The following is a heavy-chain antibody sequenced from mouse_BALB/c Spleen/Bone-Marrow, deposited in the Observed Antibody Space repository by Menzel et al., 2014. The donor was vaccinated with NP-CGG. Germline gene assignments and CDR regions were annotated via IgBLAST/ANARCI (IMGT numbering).Heavy chain of an antibody. CDR2: IDPETGGT. J-gene: IGHJ3*01. CDR3: TSYDWFAY. V-gene: IGHV1-15*01. CDR1: GYTFTDYG. Sequence: QVQLQQSGAELVRPGASVTLSCKASGYTFTDYGMHWVKRTPVHGLEWIGAIDPETGGTAYNQKFKGKATLTADKSSSTAYMELRSLTSEDSAVYYCTSYDWFAYWGQGTLVTVSA. D-gene: IGHD2-12*01.